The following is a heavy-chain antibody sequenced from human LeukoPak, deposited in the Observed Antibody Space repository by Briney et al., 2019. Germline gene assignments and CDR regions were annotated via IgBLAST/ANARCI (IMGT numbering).Heavy chain of an antibody. D-gene: IGHD6-19*01. CDR3: ARDLRAVAGSGTFDY. Sequence: SETLSLTCAVYGGSFSGYYWSWIRQPPGKGLEWIGEINHSGSTNYNPSLKSRVTISVDTSKNQFSLKLSSVTAADTAVYYCARDLRAVAGSGTFDYWGQGTLVTVSS. J-gene: IGHJ4*02. V-gene: IGHV4-34*01. CDR2: INHSGST. CDR1: GGSFSGYY.